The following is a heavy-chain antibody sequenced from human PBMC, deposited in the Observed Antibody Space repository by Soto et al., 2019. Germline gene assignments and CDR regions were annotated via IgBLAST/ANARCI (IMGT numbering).Heavy chain of an antibody. CDR1: GGSFSGYY. V-gene: IGHV4-34*01. J-gene: IGHJ5*02. CDR3: GRVRRTVLRYFDWLGFDP. Sequence: SETLSLTCAVYGGSFSGYYWSWIRQPPGKGLEWIGEINHSGSTNYNPSLKSRVTISVDTSKNQFSLKLSSVTAADTAVYYCGRVRRTVLRYFDWLGFDPWGQGTLVTVSS. D-gene: IGHD3-9*01. CDR2: INHSGST.